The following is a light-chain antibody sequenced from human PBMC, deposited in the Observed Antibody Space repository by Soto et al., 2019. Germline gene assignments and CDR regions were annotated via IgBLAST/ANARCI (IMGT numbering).Light chain of an antibody. J-gene: IGKJ4*01. Sequence: EIVLTQSPGTLSLSPGERATLSCRASQTVRNNYLAWYQQKPGQAPRLLIYDASSRATGIPDRFSGGGSGTDFSLTISRLEPEDFAVYYCQHLSSYRLTFGRGTKVDIK. CDR3: QHLSSYRLT. CDR2: DAS. V-gene: IGKV3-20*01. CDR1: QTVRNNY.